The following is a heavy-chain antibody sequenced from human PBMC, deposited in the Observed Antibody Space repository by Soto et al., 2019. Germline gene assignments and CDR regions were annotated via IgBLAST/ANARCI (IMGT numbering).Heavy chain of an antibody. CDR1: GGSFSGYY. D-gene: IGHD2-15*01. CDR3: ARGEGYCSGGSCYSYYDMDV. CDR2: INHSGST. J-gene: IGHJ6*02. V-gene: IGHV4-34*01. Sequence: SETLSLTCAVYGGSFSGYYWSWIRQPPGKGLEWIGEINHSGSTNYNPSLKSRVTISVDTSKNQFSLKLSSVTAADTAGYYCARGEGYCSGGSCYSYYDMDVWDQGTTVTVSS.